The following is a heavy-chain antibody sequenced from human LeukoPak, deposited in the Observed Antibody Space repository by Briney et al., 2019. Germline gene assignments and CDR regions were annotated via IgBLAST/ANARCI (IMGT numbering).Heavy chain of an antibody. J-gene: IGHJ6*02. CDR3: AKDAKWGGSYYYGMDV. V-gene: IGHV3-23*01. Sequence: GGSLRLSCAASGFTFSTYAMNWVRQAPGKGLEWVSAVTGSGHSTYYVDSVKGRFTISRDNSKNTLYLQMNSLTAEDTAVYYCAKDAKWGGSYYYGMDVWGQGTTVIVSS. CDR2: VTGSGHST. D-gene: IGHD1-26*01. CDR1: GFTFSTYA.